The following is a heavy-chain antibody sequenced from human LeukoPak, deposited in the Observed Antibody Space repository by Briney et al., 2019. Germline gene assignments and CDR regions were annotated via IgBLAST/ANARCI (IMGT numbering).Heavy chain of an antibody. CDR1: GFTFSNYW. D-gene: IGHD6-6*01. CDR3: ARGLSGYASSLGY. CDR2: IKQDGSET. Sequence: GGSLRLSCAASGFTFSNYWMNWVRQAPGKGLEWVANIKQDGSETYYVDSVKGRFTISRDNAKNSLYLQMNSLRAEDTAVYYCARGLSGYASSLGYWGQGTLVTVSA. V-gene: IGHV3-7*01. J-gene: IGHJ4*02.